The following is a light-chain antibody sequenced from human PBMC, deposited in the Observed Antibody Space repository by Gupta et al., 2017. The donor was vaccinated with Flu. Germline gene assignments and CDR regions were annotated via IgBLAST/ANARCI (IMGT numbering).Light chain of an antibody. CDR1: NIGSKT. Sequence: SYVLTQPPSVSVAPGQTARITCGGNNIGSKTVHWYRQRPGQAPVLFISDDTDRPSGIPERFSGSNSGNTATLTISRVEAGDEADYYCQVWDSSSDHVVFGGGTKLTVL. CDR2: DDT. CDR3: QVWDSSSDHVV. V-gene: IGLV3-21*02. J-gene: IGLJ2*01.